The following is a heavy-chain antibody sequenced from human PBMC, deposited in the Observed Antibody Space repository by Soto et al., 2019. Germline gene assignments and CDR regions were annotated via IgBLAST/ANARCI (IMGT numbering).Heavy chain of an antibody. Sequence: EVQLVESGGGVVQPGGSLRLSCVASGFIVTTKYISWVRQAPGKGLEWVSVIFPNSNTYYPDSLKGRFTISRDNVKNTVYLQMNSLRGDDTDVYYCVKDPWDYWGQGTLVIVAS. CDR1: GFIVTTKY. J-gene: IGHJ4*02. CDR2: IFPNSNT. CDR3: VKDPWDY. V-gene: IGHV3-66*01.